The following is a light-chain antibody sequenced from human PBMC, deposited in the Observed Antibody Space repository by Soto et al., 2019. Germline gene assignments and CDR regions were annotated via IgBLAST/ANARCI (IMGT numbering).Light chain of an antibody. J-gene: IGKJ4*01. CDR3: HRYGDWPLT. CDR1: QSVSNTY. CDR2: GVS. V-gene: IGKV3-15*01. Sequence: EIVMTQSPATLSVSPGERATLSCRASQSVSNTYLAWYQQKPGPPPRLLISGVSTRAVGIPVSFSGSGSGLEFTLSIISLQSDDFAVCYCHRYGDWPLTFGGGTKVEIK.